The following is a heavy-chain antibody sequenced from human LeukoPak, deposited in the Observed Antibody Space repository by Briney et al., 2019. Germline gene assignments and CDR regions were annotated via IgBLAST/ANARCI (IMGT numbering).Heavy chain of an antibody. V-gene: IGHV3-30*02. D-gene: IGHD4-23*01. CDR3: ARDSVATTIYYYYYMDV. J-gene: IGHJ6*03. Sequence: GGSLRLSCVASGFTFSRYDMHWVRQAPGKGLEWLAFVRFDGRETFYADSVNGRFTISRDNSDNILYLQMSYLRPEDTAIYYCARDSVATTIYYYYYMDVWGKGTTVTVSS. CDR1: GFTFSRYD. CDR2: VRFDGRET.